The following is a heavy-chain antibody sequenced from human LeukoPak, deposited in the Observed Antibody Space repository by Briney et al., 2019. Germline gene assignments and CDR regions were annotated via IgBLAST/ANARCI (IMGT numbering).Heavy chain of an antibody. CDR1: GFTFNSYW. CDR2: IKQDGNRK. CDR3: ARAQSPRPGFDY. V-gene: IGHV3-7*01. J-gene: IGHJ4*02. Sequence: GGSLRLSCAASGFTFNSYWMAWVRQAPGKGLEWVANIKQDGNRKYYVDSVKGRFTISRDNAKNSLYLQMNSLRVEDTAVYYCARAQSPRPGFDYWGQGTLVTVSS. D-gene: IGHD4-11*01.